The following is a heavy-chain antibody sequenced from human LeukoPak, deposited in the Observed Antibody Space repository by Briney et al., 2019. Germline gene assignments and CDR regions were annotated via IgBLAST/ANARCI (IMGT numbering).Heavy chain of an antibody. J-gene: IGHJ4*02. CDR3: AARRGYSSGWYSDDY. D-gene: IGHD6-19*01. V-gene: IGHV1-2*02. CDR1: GYTFTDYY. CDR2: INPNRGGT. Sequence: GASVKVSCKTSGYTFTDYYIQWVRQAPGQGLEWMGWINPNRGGTNYARKFQGRVTMTRDTSISTAYMELSRLRPDDTAVYYCAARRGYSSGWYSDDYWGQGTLVTVSS.